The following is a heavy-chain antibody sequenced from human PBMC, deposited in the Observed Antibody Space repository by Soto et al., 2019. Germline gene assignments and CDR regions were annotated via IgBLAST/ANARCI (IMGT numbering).Heavy chain of an antibody. CDR1: GFTVSSNY. CDR3: ARVIGRFYYYDSSGYPLDY. CDR2: IYSGGST. J-gene: IGHJ4*02. D-gene: IGHD3-22*01. V-gene: IGHV3-66*01. Sequence: HPGGSLRLSCAASGFTVSSNYMSWVRQAPGKGLEWVSVIYSGGSTYYADSVKGRFTISRDNSKNTLYLQMNSLRAEDTAVYYCARVIGRFYYYDSSGYPLDYWGQGTLVTVSS.